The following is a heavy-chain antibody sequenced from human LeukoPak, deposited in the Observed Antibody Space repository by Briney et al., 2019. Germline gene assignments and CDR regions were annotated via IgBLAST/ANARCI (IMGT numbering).Heavy chain of an antibody. Sequence: ASVKVSCKASGYTFTGYSMHWVRQAPGQGLEWMGWINPNSGGTNYAQKFQDRVTMTRDTSISTAYMELSRLRSDDTAVYYCARDPSNTSGWKTWFDTWGQGTLVTVSS. V-gene: IGHV1-2*02. D-gene: IGHD6-19*01. J-gene: IGHJ5*02. CDR2: INPNSGGT. CDR3: ARDPSNTSGWKTWFDT. CDR1: GYTFTGYS.